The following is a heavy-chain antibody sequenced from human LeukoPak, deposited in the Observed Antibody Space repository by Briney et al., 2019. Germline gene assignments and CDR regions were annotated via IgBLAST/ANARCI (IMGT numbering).Heavy chain of an antibody. Sequence: ASVKVSCKASGYTFTSYGISWVRQAPGQGLEWMGWINPNSGGTNYAQKFQGRVTMTRDTSISTAYMELSRLRSDDTAVYYCARADSKYFDWFRALHEYYFDYWGQGTLVTVSS. CDR1: GYTFTSYG. J-gene: IGHJ4*02. V-gene: IGHV1-2*02. D-gene: IGHD3-9*01. CDR3: ARADSKYFDWFRALHEYYFDY. CDR2: INPNSGGT.